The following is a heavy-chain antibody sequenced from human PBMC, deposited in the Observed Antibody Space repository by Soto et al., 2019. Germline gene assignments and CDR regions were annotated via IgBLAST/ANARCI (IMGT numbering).Heavy chain of an antibody. CDR1: GFTFSDYS. Sequence: GGSLRLSCAASGFTFSDYSMNWVRQAPGKGLEWVSYISSSSSTIHYADSVKGRFTISRDNDKNSLYLQMSSLRDEDTAVYYCASTYYSSSWSYYFDYWGQGTLVTVSS. J-gene: IGHJ4*02. D-gene: IGHD6-13*01. CDR2: ISSSSSTI. V-gene: IGHV3-48*02. CDR3: ASTYYSSSWSYYFDY.